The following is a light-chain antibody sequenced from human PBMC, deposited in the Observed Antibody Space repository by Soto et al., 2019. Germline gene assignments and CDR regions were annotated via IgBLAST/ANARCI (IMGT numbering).Light chain of an antibody. J-gene: IGKJ5*01. CDR3: QQYNKWPIP. CDR2: GAS. Sequence: EFVMTQSSASLXIXAGEXFILXXRASQNILSNLAWYQQKPGQAHRLIIYGASTRATGITDRSSGSGSGTEFTLTISSLQSEDFEIYYCQQYNKWPIPLGHWTRMEI. V-gene: IGKV3-15*01. CDR1: QNILSN.